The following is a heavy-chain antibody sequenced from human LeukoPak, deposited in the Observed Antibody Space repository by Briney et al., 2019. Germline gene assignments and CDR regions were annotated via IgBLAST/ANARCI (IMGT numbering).Heavy chain of an antibody. V-gene: IGHV3-23*01. Sequence: PGGSLRLSCAASGFTFSSYAMSWVRQALGKGLEWVSAISGSGATTYYADSVKGRFTISRDKSNNTLYLQMNSLRAEDTAVYYCAKDYAYYYGSGIGGFDYWGQGTLVTVSS. CDR3: AKDYAYYYGSGIGGFDY. J-gene: IGHJ4*02. CDR2: ISGSGATT. CDR1: GFTFSSYA. D-gene: IGHD3-10*01.